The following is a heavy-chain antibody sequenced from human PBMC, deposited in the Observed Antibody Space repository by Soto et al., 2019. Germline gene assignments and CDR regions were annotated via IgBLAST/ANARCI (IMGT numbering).Heavy chain of an antibody. J-gene: IGHJ4*02. CDR3: ARGLISGSHYSGGWYYFDS. V-gene: IGHV4-61*01. D-gene: IGHD1-26*01. CDR1: GASVSSASFY. Sequence: SETLSLTCTVSGASVSSASFYWSWVRQPPGKGLEWIGQINHSGSANYNPSLKSRVTISVHTSSSQFSLELSSVTAADTAVYYCARGLISGSHYSGGWYYFDSWGQGTQVTVSS. CDR2: INHSGSA.